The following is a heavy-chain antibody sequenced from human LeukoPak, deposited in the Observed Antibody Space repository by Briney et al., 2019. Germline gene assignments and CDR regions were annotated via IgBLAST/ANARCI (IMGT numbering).Heavy chain of an antibody. CDR3: ARDRDVLLWFGDTYYFDY. V-gene: IGHV1-2*06. CDR2: INPNNGGT. D-gene: IGHD3-10*01. J-gene: IGHJ4*02. Sequence: ASVKVSCKASGYTFTGYYMHWVRQAPGQGLEWMGRINPNNGGTNYAQKFQGRVTMTRDTSISTAYMELSRLRSDDTAVYYCARDRDVLLWFGDTYYFDYRGQGTLVTVSS. CDR1: GYTFTGYY.